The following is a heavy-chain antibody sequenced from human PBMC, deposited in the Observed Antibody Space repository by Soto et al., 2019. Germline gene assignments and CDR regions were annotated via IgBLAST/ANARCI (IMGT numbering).Heavy chain of an antibody. CDR1: GFTFSSYA. D-gene: IGHD3-10*01. V-gene: IGHV3-23*01. CDR2: ISGSGGST. CDR3: AKGEAVLWFGESDYFDY. Sequence: EVQLLESGGGLVQPGGSLRLSCAASGFTFSSYAMSWVRQAPGKGLEWVSAISGSGGSTYYADSVKGRFTISRDNSKNRLYLQMNSLRAEDTAVYYCAKGEAVLWFGESDYFDYWGQGTLVTVSS. J-gene: IGHJ4*02.